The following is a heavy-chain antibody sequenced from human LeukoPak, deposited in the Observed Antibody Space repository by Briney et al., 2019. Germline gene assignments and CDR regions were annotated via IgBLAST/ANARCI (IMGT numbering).Heavy chain of an antibody. Sequence: SVKVSCKASGGTFSSYAISWVRQAPGQGLEWMGRIIPILGIANYAQKFQGRVTITADKSTSTAYMELSSLRSEDTAVYYCARSVQGSGRPYGMDVWGQGTTVTVSS. V-gene: IGHV1-69*04. D-gene: IGHD3-10*01. J-gene: IGHJ6*02. CDR3: ARSVQGSGRPYGMDV. CDR2: IIPILGIA. CDR1: GGTFSSYA.